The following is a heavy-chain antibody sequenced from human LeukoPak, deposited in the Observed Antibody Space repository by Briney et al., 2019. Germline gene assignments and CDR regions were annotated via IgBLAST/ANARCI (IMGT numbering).Heavy chain of an antibody. CDR1: GFTFSSYA. CDR2: ISGSCGST. CDR3: AKGGRYCTNGVCYKGAYYYYGMDV. D-gene: IGHD2-8*01. J-gene: IGHJ6*02. V-gene: IGHV3-23*01. Sequence: HGGSLRLSCAASGFTFSSYAMSRVRQAPGQGLESVSAISGSCGSTYYADSVQGRFTISRDNSKNTLYLQMNSLRAEDTAVYYCAKGGRYCTNGVCYKGAYYYYGMDVWGQGTTVTVSS.